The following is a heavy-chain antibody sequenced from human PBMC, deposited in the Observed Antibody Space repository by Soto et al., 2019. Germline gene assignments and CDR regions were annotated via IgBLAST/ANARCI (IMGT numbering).Heavy chain of an antibody. D-gene: IGHD6-6*01. V-gene: IGHV1-18*01. J-gene: IGHJ5*02. CDR3: ARDHIAARRSPGHWFDP. CDR1: GYTFTSYG. Sequence: ASVKVSCKASGYTFTSYGISWVRQAPGQGLEWMGWISAYNGNTNYAQKLQGRVTMTTDTSTSTAYMELRSLRSDDTAVYYCARDHIAARRSPGHWFDPWGQGTLVTVSS. CDR2: ISAYNGNT.